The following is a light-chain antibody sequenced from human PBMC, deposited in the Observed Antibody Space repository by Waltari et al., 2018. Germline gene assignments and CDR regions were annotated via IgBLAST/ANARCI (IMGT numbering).Light chain of an antibody. CDR1: QGISNY. CDR3: QQLSSQPHT. Sequence: DIQFTQSPSFLSASVGHRVPITCRASQGISNYVAWYQQNPGKAPRLLIRSASTLQSGVPSRFSGSGSGTEFTLTISSLQPEDFASYYCQQLSSQPHTFGGGTKVEI. V-gene: IGKV1-9*01. J-gene: IGKJ4*01. CDR2: SAS.